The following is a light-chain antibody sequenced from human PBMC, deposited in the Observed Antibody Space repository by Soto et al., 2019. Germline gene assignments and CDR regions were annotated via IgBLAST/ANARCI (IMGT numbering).Light chain of an antibody. Sequence: QSALTQPASVSGSTGESITISCTGTSSDVGGYNYVSWYQQHPGKAPKLTIYDVTNRPSGVSNRFSGSKSGITASLTISGLQADDEADYYCSSYSSSTAVEFGGGTKLTVL. J-gene: IGLJ2*01. V-gene: IGLV2-14*01. CDR2: DVT. CDR1: SSDVGGYNY. CDR3: SSYSSSTAVE.